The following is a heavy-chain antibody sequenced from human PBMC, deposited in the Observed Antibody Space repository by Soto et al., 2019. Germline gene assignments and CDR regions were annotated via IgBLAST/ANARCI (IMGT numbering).Heavy chain of an antibody. CDR3: ARGRGSTGTTYYFDY. CDR1: VGSIISYY. V-gene: IGHV4-4*07. D-gene: IGHD1-1*01. Sequence: AETLSLTCSVSVGSIISYYWTWSRQPAGKGLEWIGRIYTSGTTNYNPSLESRVTMSVDTSKNQFSLRLSSVTAADTAVYYCARGRGSTGTTYYFDYWGQGTLVTVSS. J-gene: IGHJ4*02. CDR2: IYTSGTT.